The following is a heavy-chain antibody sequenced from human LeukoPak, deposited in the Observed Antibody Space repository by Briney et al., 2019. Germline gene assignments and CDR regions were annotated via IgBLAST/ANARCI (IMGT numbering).Heavy chain of an antibody. V-gene: IGHV3-30*02. CDR3: AKLQAGVVVVPATDY. D-gene: IGHD2-2*01. J-gene: IGHJ4*02. CDR1: GFTFSSYE. CDR2: IRYDGSNK. Sequence: GGSLRLSCTASGFTFSSYEMNWVRQAPGKGLEWVAFIRYDGSNKYYADSVKGRFTISRDNSKNTLYLQMNSLRAEDTAVYYCAKLQAGVVVVPATDYWGQGTLVTLSS.